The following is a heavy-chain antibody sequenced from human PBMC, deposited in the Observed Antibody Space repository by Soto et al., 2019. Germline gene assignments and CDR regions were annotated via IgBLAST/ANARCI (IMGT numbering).Heavy chain of an antibody. J-gene: IGHJ4*02. CDR2: INHSGST. CDR3: AREGWDPYYYDSSGYFY. D-gene: IGHD3-22*01. Sequence: SETLSLTCAVYGGSFSGYYWSWIRQPPGKGLEWIGEINHSGSTNYNPSLKSRVTISVDTSKNQFSLKLSSVTAADTAVYYCAREGWDPYYYDSSGYFYWGQGTLVTVSS. CDR1: GGSFSGYY. V-gene: IGHV4-34*01.